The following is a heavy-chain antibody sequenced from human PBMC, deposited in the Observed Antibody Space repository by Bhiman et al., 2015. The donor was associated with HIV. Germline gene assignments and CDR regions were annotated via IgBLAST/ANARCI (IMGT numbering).Heavy chain of an antibody. CDR3: TTDLEFAFDP. Sequence: EVQLVESGGGLVKPGGSLRLSCAASGFTFSNAWMNWVRQAPGKGLEWVGRIKSRADGGAADYAAPVKGRFTISRDDSKNTLYLQMKSLRIEDTAVYYCTTDLEFAFDPWGQGTLVTVSS. CDR1: GFTFSNAW. CDR2: IKSRADGGAA. J-gene: IGHJ5*02. D-gene: IGHD1-1*01. V-gene: IGHV3-15*01.